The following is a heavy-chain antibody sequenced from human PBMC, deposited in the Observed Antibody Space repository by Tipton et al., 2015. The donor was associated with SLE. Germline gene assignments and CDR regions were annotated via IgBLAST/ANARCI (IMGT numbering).Heavy chain of an antibody. Sequence: TLSLTCTVSGGSISSYYWNWIRQPPGKGLEWIGYIYYSGSTNYNPSLKSRVTISEDTSKNQFSLKLSSVTAADTAVYYCARGNDILTGLDYMDVWGKGTTVTVSS. CDR2: IYYSGST. J-gene: IGHJ6*03. V-gene: IGHV4-59*01. CDR3: ARGNDILTGLDYMDV. CDR1: GGSISSYY. D-gene: IGHD3-9*01.